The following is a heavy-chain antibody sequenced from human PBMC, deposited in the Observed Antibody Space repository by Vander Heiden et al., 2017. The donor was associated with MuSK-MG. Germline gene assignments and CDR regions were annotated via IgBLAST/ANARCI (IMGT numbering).Heavy chain of an antibody. CDR2: IYSGGST. CDR1: GFTVSGNY. V-gene: IGHV3-53*01. D-gene: IGHD2-21*02. J-gene: IGHJ4*02. CDR3: ARRMGDCPLGY. Sequence: EVQLVESGGGLIQPGGSLRLSCAASGFTVSGNYMSWVRQAPGKGLEWVAVIYSGGSTYYADSVKGRFTISRDTSKSTLYLQMNSLRAEDTAVYYCARRMGDCPLGYWGQETLVTVSS.